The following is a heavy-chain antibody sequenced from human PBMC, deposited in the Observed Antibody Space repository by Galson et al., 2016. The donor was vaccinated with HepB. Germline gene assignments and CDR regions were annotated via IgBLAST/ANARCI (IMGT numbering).Heavy chain of an antibody. CDR1: GITFNTYA. D-gene: IGHD3-3*01. J-gene: IGHJ4*02. CDR2: ISYDGSNK. CDR3: ARDQELYDFWSGYHLDY. Sequence: SLRLSCAASGITFNTYAMHWVRQAPGNGLEWQALISYDGSNKYYADSVKGRLTISRDNSKNTLYLQMHSLRPEDTAVYYCARDQELYDFWSGYHLDYWGQGTLVTVSS. V-gene: IGHV3-30-3*01.